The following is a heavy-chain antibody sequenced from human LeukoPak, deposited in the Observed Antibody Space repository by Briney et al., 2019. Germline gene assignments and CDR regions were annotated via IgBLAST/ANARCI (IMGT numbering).Heavy chain of an antibody. D-gene: IGHD3-22*01. CDR3: ARDFVSDSSGSLDY. Sequence: GGSLRLSCAASGFTFSSYGMHWVRQAPGKGLEWVAVIWCDGSNKYYADSVKGRFTISRDNSKNTLYLQMNSLRAEDTAVYYCARDFVSDSSGSLDYWGQGTLVTVSS. CDR2: IWCDGSNK. CDR1: GFTFSSYG. J-gene: IGHJ4*02. V-gene: IGHV3-33*01.